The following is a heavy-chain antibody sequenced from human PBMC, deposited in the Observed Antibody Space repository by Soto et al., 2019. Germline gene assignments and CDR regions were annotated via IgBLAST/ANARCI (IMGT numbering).Heavy chain of an antibody. CDR1: GFTFDDYA. J-gene: IGHJ3*02. V-gene: IGHV3-9*01. CDR3: AKDLYSNYGDAFDI. D-gene: IGHD4-4*01. Sequence: LRLSCAASGFTFDDYAMHWVRQAPGKGLEWVSGISWNSDNIVYADSVKGRFTISRDNAKNSLYLQMNSLRAEDTASYYCAKDLYSNYGDAFDIWGQGTMVTVSS. CDR2: ISWNSDNI.